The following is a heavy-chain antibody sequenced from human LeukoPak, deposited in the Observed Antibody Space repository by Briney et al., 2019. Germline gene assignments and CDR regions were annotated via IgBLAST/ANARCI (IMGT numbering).Heavy chain of an antibody. D-gene: IGHD6-19*01. Sequence: SQTLSLTCAVSGGSISSGGYYWSWIRQPPGKGLEWIGSIYYSGSTYYNPSLKSRVTISVDTSKNQFSLKLSSVTAADTAVYYCARVFRSYSSGWYRNWFDPWGQGTLVTVSS. CDR3: ARVFRSYSSGWYRNWFDP. CDR2: IYYSGST. J-gene: IGHJ5*02. V-gene: IGHV4-39*07. CDR1: GGSISSGGYY.